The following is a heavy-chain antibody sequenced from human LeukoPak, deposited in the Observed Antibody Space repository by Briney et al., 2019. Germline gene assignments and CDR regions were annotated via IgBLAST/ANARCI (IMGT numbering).Heavy chain of an antibody. CDR3: ARQDGGQWPRQDPLDY. CDR1: GGSISSSNW. CDR2: IYHSGST. Sequence: SGTLSLTCAVSGGSISSSNWWSWVRQPPGKGLEWIGEIYHSGSTNYNPSLKSRVTISVDKSKNQFSLKLSSVTAADTAVYYCARQDGGQWPRQDPLDYWGQGTLVTVSS. D-gene: IGHD6-19*01. J-gene: IGHJ4*02. V-gene: IGHV4-4*02.